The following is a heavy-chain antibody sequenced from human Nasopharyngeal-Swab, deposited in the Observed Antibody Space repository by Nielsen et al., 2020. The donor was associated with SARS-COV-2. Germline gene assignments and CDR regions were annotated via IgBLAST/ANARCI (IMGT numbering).Heavy chain of an antibody. J-gene: IGHJ4*02. CDR3: ASGKGYYYGSGTFDY. Sequence: GGSLRLSCAASGFTFSSYEMNWVRPAPGKGLEWVSYISSSGSTIYYADSVKGRFTISRDNAKNSLYLQMNSLRAEDTAVYYCASGKGYYYGSGTFDYWGQGTLVTVSS. D-gene: IGHD3-10*01. CDR2: ISSSGSTI. CDR1: GFTFSSYE. V-gene: IGHV3-48*03.